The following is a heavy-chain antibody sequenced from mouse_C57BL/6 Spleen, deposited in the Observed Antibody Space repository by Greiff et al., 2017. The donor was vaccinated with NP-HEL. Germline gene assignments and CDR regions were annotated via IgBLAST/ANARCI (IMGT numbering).Heavy chain of an antibody. CDR2: INPNNGGT. CDR1: GYTFTDYY. J-gene: IGHJ1*03. V-gene: IGHV1-26*01. D-gene: IGHD1-1*01. Sequence: VQLQQSGPELVKPGASVKISCKASGYTFTDYYMNWVKQSHGKSLEWIGDINPNNGGTSYNQKFKGKATLTVDKSSSTAYMELRSLTSEDSAVYYCARSEGSSYGYFDVWGTGTTVTVSS. CDR3: ARSEGSSYGYFDV.